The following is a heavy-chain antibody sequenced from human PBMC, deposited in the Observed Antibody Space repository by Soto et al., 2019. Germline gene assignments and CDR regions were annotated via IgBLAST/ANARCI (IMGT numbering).Heavy chain of an antibody. Sequence: PGGSLRLSCVASGFIFDNFDMHWVRQAPGKGLEWVSGISWNTANRDYADSVKGRFSISRDNAKNALYLQMNSLRVEDTAFYYCAKGGCISTSCWYFELWGQGALVTVSS. CDR3: AKGGCISTSCWYFEL. J-gene: IGHJ4*02. CDR2: ISWNTANR. CDR1: GFIFDNFD. D-gene: IGHD2-2*01. V-gene: IGHV3-9*01.